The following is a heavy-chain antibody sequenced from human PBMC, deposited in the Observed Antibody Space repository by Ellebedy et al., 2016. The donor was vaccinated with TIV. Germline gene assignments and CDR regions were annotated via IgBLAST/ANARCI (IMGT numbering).Heavy chain of an antibody. CDR3: ARYRVDYSNYVGGPKKSGKNYYYYYYGMDV. CDR2: ISSSSSYI. D-gene: IGHD4-11*01. Sequence: GGSLRLSXAASGFTFSSYSMNWVRQAPGKGLEWVSSISSSSSYICYADSVKGRFTISRDNAKNSLYLQMNSLRAEDTAVYYCARYRVDYSNYVGGPKKSGKNYYYYYYGMDVWGQGTTVTVSS. J-gene: IGHJ6*02. CDR1: GFTFSSYS. V-gene: IGHV3-21*01.